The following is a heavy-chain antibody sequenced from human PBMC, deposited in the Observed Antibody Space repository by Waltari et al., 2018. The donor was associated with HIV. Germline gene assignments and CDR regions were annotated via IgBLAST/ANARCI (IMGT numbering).Heavy chain of an antibody. J-gene: IGHJ4*02. CDR3: ARRYCSGGSCRRPGFDY. V-gene: IGHV1-2*02. CDR2: INPNSGGT. Sequence: QVQLVQSGAEVKKPGASVKVSCKASGYTFTGYYMPWVRQAPGQGLEWMGWINPNSGGTNYAQKFQGRVTMTRDTSISTAYMELSRLRSDDTAVYYCARRYCSGGSCRRPGFDYWGQGTLVTVSS. CDR1: GYTFTGYY. D-gene: IGHD2-15*01.